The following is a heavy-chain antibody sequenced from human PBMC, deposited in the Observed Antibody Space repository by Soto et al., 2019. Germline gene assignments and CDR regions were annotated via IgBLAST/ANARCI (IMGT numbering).Heavy chain of an antibody. J-gene: IGHJ3*01. V-gene: IGHV3-33*01. CDR2: IWYDGSNR. Sequence: QVQLVESGGGVVQPGRSLRLSCTASGFTFKSFGMYWVRXXXXXXXKWVAVIWYDGSNRNXADSVKGRFTISRDNPKXXXXXXXXXXXXXXXXXXXXXXXXXXXXXXXXMWGQGTMVTVSS. CDR1: GFTFKSFG. CDR3: XXXXXXXXXXXXM.